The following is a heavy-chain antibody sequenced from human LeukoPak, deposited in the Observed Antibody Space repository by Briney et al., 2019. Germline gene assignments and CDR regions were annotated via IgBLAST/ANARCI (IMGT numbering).Heavy chain of an antibody. CDR3: AKDRRPDGVYDLDY. Sequence: GASLTLSRAASGFIFSNYAMNWVRQAPGKGLEGVSFIYSGGGTKYADSVRGRFTISRDNSRNTLYLQMSSLRSEDTAVYYCAKDRRPDGVYDLDYWGQGTLVTVSS. V-gene: IGHV3-23*01. CDR1: GFIFSNYA. J-gene: IGHJ4*02. CDR2: FIYSGGGT. D-gene: IGHD5/OR15-5a*01.